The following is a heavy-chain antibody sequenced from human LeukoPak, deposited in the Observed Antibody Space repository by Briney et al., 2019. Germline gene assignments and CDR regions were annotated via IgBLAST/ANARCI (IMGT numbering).Heavy chain of an antibody. D-gene: IGHD2-2*02. CDR3: ARVASSSEVPIHS. V-gene: IGHV3-74*01. Sequence: GGSLRLSCAASGFTFSDYWMHWVRQAPGKGLVWVSRISPDEITRYADFVEGRFTVSRDSAKNTVYLEMNSLRDEDTAVYYCARVASSSEVPIHSWGQGTLVTVSP. CDR1: GFTFSDYW. CDR2: ISPDEIT. J-gene: IGHJ4*02.